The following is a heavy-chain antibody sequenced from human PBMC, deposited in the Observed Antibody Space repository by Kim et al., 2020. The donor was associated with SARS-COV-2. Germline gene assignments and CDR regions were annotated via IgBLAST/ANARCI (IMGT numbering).Heavy chain of an antibody. V-gene: IGHV3-23*01. CDR1: GFTFSDYA. CDR3: AREYDNSGFVTFGF. J-gene: IGHJ1*01. D-gene: IGHD3-16*01. Sequence: GGSLRLSCAASGFTFSDYAMSWVRQAPGKGLEWVASINGGGGGTFYADSVKGRFTISRDNSKNTLYLQMNSLRAEDTAIYYCAREYDNSGFVTFGFWGQG. CDR2: INGGGGGT.